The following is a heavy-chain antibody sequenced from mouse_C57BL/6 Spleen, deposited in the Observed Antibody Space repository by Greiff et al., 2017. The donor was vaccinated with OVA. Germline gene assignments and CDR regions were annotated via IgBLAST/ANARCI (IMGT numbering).Heavy chain of an antibody. CDR3: ARQDYSNYVWFAY. CDR1: GYTFTSYW. V-gene: IGHV1-50*01. CDR2: IDPSDSYT. J-gene: IGHJ3*01. D-gene: IGHD2-5*01. Sequence: QVQLQQPGAELVKPGASVKLSCKASGYTFTSYWMQWVKQRPGQGLEWIGEIDPSDSYTNYNQKFKGKATLTVDTSSSTAYMQLSSLTSEDSAVYYCARQDYSNYVWFAYWGQGTLVTVSA.